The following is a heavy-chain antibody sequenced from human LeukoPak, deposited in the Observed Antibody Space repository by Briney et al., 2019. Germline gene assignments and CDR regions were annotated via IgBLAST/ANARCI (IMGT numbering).Heavy chain of an antibody. CDR1: GGSISSGSYY. V-gene: IGHV4-61*02. CDR2: IYTSGST. J-gene: IGHJ3*02. CDR3: ARVPRGRGYYDSSAPKGRDI. D-gene: IGHD3-22*01. Sequence: PSETLSLTCTVSGGSISSGSYYWSWIRQPAGKGLEWIGRIYTSGSTNYNPSLKSRVTISVDTSKNQFSLKLSSVTAADTAVYYCARVPRGRGYYDSSAPKGRDIWGQGTMVTVSS.